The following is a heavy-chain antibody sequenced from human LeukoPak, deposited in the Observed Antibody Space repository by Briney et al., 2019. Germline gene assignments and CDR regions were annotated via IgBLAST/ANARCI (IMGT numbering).Heavy chain of an antibody. CDR1: GFTFDDYA. V-gene: IGHV3-9*01. CDR3: AKGGYYDSSGYYLQDY. Sequence: GRSLRLSCAASGFTFDDYAMHWVRQAPGKGLEWVSGISWNSGSIGYADSVKGRFTISRDNAKNSLYLQMNSLRAEDTALYYCAKGGYYDSSGYYLQDYWGQGTLVTVSS. J-gene: IGHJ4*02. CDR2: ISWNSGSI. D-gene: IGHD3-22*01.